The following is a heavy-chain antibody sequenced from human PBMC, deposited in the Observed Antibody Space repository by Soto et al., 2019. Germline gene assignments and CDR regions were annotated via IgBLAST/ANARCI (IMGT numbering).Heavy chain of an antibody. CDR2: ISTDGSNK. D-gene: IGHD3-9*01. V-gene: IGHV3-30*03. CDR1: GFSFSTYG. CDR3: ARSFESYYFDY. Sequence: PGGSLRVSCAASGFSFSTYGMHWVRQAPGKGLEWVAFISTDGSNKYYADSVKGRFTISRDNSKNTLYLQMNSLRAEDTAVYYCARSFESYYFDYWGQGTLVTVSS. J-gene: IGHJ4*02.